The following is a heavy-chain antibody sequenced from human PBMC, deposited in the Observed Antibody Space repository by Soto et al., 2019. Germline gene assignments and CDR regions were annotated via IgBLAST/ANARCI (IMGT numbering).Heavy chain of an antibody. J-gene: IGHJ4*02. Sequence: GGSLRLSCAASGFTFSSYAMHWVRQAPGKGLEYVSAISSNGGSTYYANSVKGRFTISRDNSKNTLYLQMGSLRAEDMAVYYCARDQYYGSGSYSYYFDYWGQGTLVTVSS. CDR2: ISSNGGST. V-gene: IGHV3-64*01. CDR1: GFTFSSYA. D-gene: IGHD3-10*01. CDR3: ARDQYYGSGSYSYYFDY.